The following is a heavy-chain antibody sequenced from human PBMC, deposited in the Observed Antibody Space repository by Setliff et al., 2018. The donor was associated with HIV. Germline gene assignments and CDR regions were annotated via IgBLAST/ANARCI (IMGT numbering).Heavy chain of an antibody. D-gene: IGHD3-16*01. CDR1: GGSISSITHY. CDR3: SRIFGFTTASYVRGNDY. J-gene: IGHJ4*02. V-gene: IGHV4-39*01. CDR2: VYYTCTT. Sequence: LSLTCTVSGGSISSITHYWGWFRQPPGKGLECIGTVYYTCTTYYNSSLESRVTISVDTSRNQISLKLYSVTAADTAVYYCSRIFGFTTASYVRGNDYWGRGTLVTVSS.